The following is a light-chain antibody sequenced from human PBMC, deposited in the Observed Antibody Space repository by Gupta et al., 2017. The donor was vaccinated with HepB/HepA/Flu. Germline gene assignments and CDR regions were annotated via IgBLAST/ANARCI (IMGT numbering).Light chain of an antibody. V-gene: IGKV3-20*01. CDR1: QSVSSSY. Sequence: EIVLTQSPGTLSLSPGERATLSCRASQSVSSSYLAWYQQKPGQAPRLLIYGASSRATGIPDRFSGSGSGTDFTLTISRREPEDFAVYYCQQDGSSPITFGGGTKVEIK. J-gene: IGKJ4*01. CDR2: GAS. CDR3: QQDGSSPIT.